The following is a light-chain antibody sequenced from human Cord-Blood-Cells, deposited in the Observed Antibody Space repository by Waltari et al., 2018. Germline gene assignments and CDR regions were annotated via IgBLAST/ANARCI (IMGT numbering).Light chain of an antibody. Sequence: QSALTQPRSVSGSPGQSVTISCTGTSSDVGGYNYVSWYQQHPGKAPKLMIYDVIKRPSGVPDRFSGSKSGNTASLTISGLQAEYEADYYCCSYAGSYTYVFGTGTKVTVL. CDR2: DVI. J-gene: IGLJ1*01. V-gene: IGLV2-11*01. CDR3: CSYAGSYTYV. CDR1: SSDVGGYNY.